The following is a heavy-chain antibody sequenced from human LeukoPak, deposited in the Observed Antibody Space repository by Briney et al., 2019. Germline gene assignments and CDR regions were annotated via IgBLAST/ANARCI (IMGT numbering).Heavy chain of an antibody. V-gene: IGHV3-30-3*01. J-gene: IGHJ4*02. CDR2: MSSDGNAM. Sequence: PGGSLRLSCVASGFTFTAYLIHWVRQAPGKGLERVAVMSSDGNAMFYADSVKGRFTISRDNSKNTLYLQMNSLRAEDTAVYYCVRESEYYFDHSASFDYWGQGTLVTVSS. CDR3: VRESEYYFDHSASFDY. D-gene: IGHD3-22*01. CDR1: GFTFTAYL.